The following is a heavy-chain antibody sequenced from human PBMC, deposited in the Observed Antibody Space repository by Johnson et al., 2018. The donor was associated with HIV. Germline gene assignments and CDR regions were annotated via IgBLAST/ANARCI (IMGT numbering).Heavy chain of an antibody. J-gene: IGHJ3*02. CDR3: ARDDGGGGDAFDI. D-gene: IGHD2-15*01. CDR1: GFTFSSYA. V-gene: IGHV3-30*04. Sequence: QMLLVESGGGVVQPGRSLRLSCAASGFTFSSYAMHWVRQAPGTGLEWLAAMSYDGSNKSYAASVKGRFTISRDNSKNTLYLQMNSLRAEDTAVYYCARDDGGGGDAFDIWGQGTMVTVSS. CDR2: MSYDGSNK.